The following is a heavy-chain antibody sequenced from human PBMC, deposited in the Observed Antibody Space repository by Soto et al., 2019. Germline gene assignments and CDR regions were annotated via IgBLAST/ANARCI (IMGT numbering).Heavy chain of an antibody. CDR2: IDYSGST. J-gene: IGHJ4*02. CDR1: GGSISRSGYY. D-gene: IGHD4-4*01. V-gene: IGHV4-31*03. Sequence: SETLSLTCTVSGGSISRSGYYWSWIRQHPGKGLDWIGYIDYSGSTYYNPSLKSRITISVGTSKNQFSLKLNSVTAADTAVYYCARADLTVTSYYFDSRGQGTLVTVSS. CDR3: ARADLTVTSYYFDS.